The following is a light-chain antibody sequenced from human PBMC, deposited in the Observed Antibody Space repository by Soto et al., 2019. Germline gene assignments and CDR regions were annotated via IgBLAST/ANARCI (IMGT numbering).Light chain of an antibody. J-gene: IGKJ5*01. CDR1: QSISSY. Sequence: DIQMTQSPSSLSASVGDRVTITCRASQSISSYLNWYQQKPGKAPKLLIYAASSLQSGVPSRFSGSGSGTDFTLTISCLQSEDFATYYCQQRNSYPITFGQGTRLEIK. CDR3: QQRNSYPIT. CDR2: AAS. V-gene: IGKV1-39*01.